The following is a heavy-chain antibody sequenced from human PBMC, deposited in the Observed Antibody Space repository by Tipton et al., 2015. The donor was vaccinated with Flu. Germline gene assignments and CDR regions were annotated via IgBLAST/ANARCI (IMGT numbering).Heavy chain of an antibody. CDR2: ILSKTDGGTT. D-gene: IGHD3-9*01. CDR3: ISDVGVLRYAG. J-gene: IGHJ4*02. Sequence: SLRLSCAASGFTFSSYWMSWVRQAPGKGLEWVGRILSKTDGGTTDYAAPVKGRFTISRDDSKNTVYLQMNSLKTDDTAMYYCISDVGVLRYAGWGQGTLVTVSS. CDR1: GFTFSSYW. V-gene: IGHV3-15*01.